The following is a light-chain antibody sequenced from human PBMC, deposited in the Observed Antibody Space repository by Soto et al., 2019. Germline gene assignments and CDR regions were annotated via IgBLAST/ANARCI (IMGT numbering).Light chain of an antibody. CDR2: GNS. CDR1: SSNIGAGYD. J-gene: IGLJ1*01. CDR3: QSYDSSLSGFYV. Sequence: XSVLTQPPSLSGAPGQRVTISGTGSSSNIGAGYDVHWYQQLPGTAPKLLIYGNSNRPSGVPDRFSGSKSGTSASLAITGLQAEDEADYYCQSYDSSLSGFYVFGTGNKVTVL. V-gene: IGLV1-40*01.